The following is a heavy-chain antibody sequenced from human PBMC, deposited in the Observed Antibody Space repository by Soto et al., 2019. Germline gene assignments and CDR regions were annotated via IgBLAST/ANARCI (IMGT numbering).Heavy chain of an antibody. CDR3: AHIPNYYQYDWFDP. D-gene: IGHD3-16*01. V-gene: IGHV2-5*02. J-gene: IGHJ5*02. CDR1: GFSLTTRGVG. CDR2: IYWDDDK. Sequence: QITLKESGPTLVKPTQTLTLTCTFSGFSLTTRGVGVGWIRQPPGKALECLALIYWDDDKRYSPSLQSRLSXTKXTSXNQVVLTMTNVDPVDTATYYCAHIPNYYQYDWFDPWGQGTLVSVSS.